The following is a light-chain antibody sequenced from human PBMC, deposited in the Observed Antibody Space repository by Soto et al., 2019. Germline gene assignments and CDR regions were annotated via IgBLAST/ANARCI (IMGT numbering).Light chain of an antibody. V-gene: IGKV3-11*01. CDR3: QQYATSPLT. J-gene: IGKJ4*01. CDR2: GAS. Sequence: NFLTQSPATLSLSPGERATLSCRASQSVGIYLAWYQQKPGQAPRLLIYGASARATGVPDRISGSGSGTVFTLTIERVEAEDFAVYHCQQYATSPLTFGGGTTLEIK. CDR1: QSVGIY.